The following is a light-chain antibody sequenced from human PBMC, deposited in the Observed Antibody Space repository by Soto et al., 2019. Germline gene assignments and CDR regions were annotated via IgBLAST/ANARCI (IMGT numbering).Light chain of an antibody. V-gene: IGLV2-14*03. CDR2: DVS. CDR3: SSYTTSNTRQIV. J-gene: IGLJ1*01. Sequence: QSVLTQPASVSGSPGQSITISCTGTSRDVGGYNYVSWYQHHPGKAPKLIIFDVSNRPSGVSNPFSGSKSGNTASLTISALQPEDEADYYCSSYTTSNTRQIVFGTGTKVTVL. CDR1: SRDVGGYNY.